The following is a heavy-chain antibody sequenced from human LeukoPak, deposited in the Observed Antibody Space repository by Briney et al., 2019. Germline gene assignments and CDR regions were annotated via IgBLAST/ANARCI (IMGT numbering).Heavy chain of an antibody. CDR1: GFTFSSYA. CDR3: AKDQVPSSSYHYMDV. D-gene: IGHD6-6*01. Sequence: GGSLRLSCAASGFTFSSYAMSWVRQAPGKGLEWVSAISGSGGSTYYADSVKGRFTISRDNSKNTLYLQMNSLRAEDTAVYYCAKDQVPSSSYHYMDVWGKGTTVTVSS. V-gene: IGHV3-23*01. CDR2: ISGSGGST. J-gene: IGHJ6*03.